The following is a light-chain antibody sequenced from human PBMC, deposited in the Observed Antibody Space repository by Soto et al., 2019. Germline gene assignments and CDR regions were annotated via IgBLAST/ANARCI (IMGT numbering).Light chain of an antibody. Sequence: DIVMTQSPDSLAVSLGERATINCKSSQSVLYSSNNKNYLAWYQQKPGQPPKLLLYRASTRESGVPDRFSGSGSVTDFTLTISTLQAEDVAVYYCQQYYTTPRTFGQGTKVEIK. CDR2: RAS. CDR3: QQYYTTPRT. V-gene: IGKV4-1*01. CDR1: QSVLYSSNNKNY. J-gene: IGKJ1*01.